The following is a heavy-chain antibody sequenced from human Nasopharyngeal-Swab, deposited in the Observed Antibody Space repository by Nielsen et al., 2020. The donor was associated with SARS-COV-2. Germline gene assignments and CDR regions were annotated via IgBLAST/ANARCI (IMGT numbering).Heavy chain of an antibody. CDR2: IWYDGSNK. D-gene: IGHD2/OR15-2a*01. CDR3: VRDRGYYTFTD. V-gene: IGHV3-33*01. J-gene: IGHJ4*02. CDR1: GFTFSSYG. Sequence: GGSLRLSCAASGFTFSSYGMHWVRRAPGKGLEWVAVIWYDGSNKYYADSVKGRFTISRDNSQNTVYLQMNSLRAEDTAVYYCVRDRGYYTFTDWGQGTLITVSS.